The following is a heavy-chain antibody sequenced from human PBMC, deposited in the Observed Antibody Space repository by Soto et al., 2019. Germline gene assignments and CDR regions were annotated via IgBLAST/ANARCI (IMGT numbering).Heavy chain of an antibody. CDR3: ARVDFWSGYPNYYYYYYMDV. V-gene: IGHV3-74*01. Sequence: HPGGSLRLSCAASGFPFSSYWMHWVRPAPGKGLVWVSRINSDGSSTSYADSVKGRFTISRDNARNTLYLQMNSLRAEDTAVYYCARVDFWSGYPNYYYYYYMDVWGKGTTVTVSS. D-gene: IGHD3-3*01. CDR1: GFPFSSYW. J-gene: IGHJ6*03. CDR2: INSDGSST.